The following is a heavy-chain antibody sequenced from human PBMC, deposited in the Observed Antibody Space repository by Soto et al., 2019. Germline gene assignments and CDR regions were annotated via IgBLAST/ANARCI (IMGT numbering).Heavy chain of an antibody. V-gene: IGHV4-31*03. Sequence: QVQLQESGPGLVKPSQTLSLTCTVSGGSITSSGYYWSWIRQHPGEGLEWIGFTSNSGSTSYNPSIKSRVTISVDTSSSPCSLNLKSVTAADTAVYYCARGGGSTKVDYWGQGTLVTVSP. CDR3: ARGGGSTKVDY. CDR2: TSNSGST. D-gene: IGHD2-2*01. J-gene: IGHJ4*02. CDR1: GGSITSSGYY.